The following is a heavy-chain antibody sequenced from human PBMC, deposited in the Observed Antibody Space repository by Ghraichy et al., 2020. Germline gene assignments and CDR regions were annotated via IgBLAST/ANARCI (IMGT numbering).Heavy chain of an antibody. V-gene: IGHV3-7*01. CDR3: ARNFAYDTFDY. J-gene: IGHJ4*02. D-gene: IGHD2-21*01. Sequence: GGSLRLSCAASAFTFSNSWMTWVRQAPGRGLEFMATMNPDGGQTYYMDSVKGRFTISRDNAKNSLYLQMNSLRVDDTAIYYCARNFAYDTFDYWGQGTLVTVSS. CDR1: AFTFSNSW. CDR2: MNPDGGQT.